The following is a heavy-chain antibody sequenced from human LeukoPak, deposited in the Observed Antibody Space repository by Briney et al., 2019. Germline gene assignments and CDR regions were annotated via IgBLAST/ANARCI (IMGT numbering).Heavy chain of an antibody. CDR1: GFTFSSYE. J-gene: IGHJ3*02. D-gene: IGHD3-22*01. V-gene: IGHV3-48*03. CDR3: ARDRDPGYNDSSGYRRVNAFDI. Sequence: QTGGSLRLSCAASGFTFSSYEMNWVRQAPGKGLEWVSYISTSGSTKYYADSVKGRFTISRDNAKNSLYLQMNSLRAEDTAVYYCARDRDPGYNDSSGYRRVNAFDIWGQGTMVTVSS. CDR2: ISTSGSTK.